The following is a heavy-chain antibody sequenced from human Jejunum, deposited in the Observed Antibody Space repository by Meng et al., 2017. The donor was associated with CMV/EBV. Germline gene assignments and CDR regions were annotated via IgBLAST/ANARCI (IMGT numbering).Heavy chain of an antibody. J-gene: IGHJ5*02. CDR2: INKDGSEK. Sequence: QVVCAGGGLVQPGASLRPSCALSGFIFNNHWMSWVRQAPGKGLEWVANINKDGSEKYYVDSVKGRFTISRDNAKNSLYLQMNSLEDEDTAVYFCARYNTCIDSWGPGTLVTVSS. CDR3: ARYNTCIDS. D-gene: IGHD1-14*01. CDR1: GFIFNNHW. V-gene: IGHV3-7*04.